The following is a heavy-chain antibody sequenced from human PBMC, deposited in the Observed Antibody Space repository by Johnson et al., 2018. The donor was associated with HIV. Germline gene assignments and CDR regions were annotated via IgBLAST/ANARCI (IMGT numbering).Heavy chain of an antibody. D-gene: IGHD5-24*01. CDR1: GFTFSDYY. CDR2: IYSGGST. V-gene: IGHV3-66*01. CDR3: ARSCRDGYTCNAFDI. J-gene: IGHJ3*02. Sequence: VQLVESGGRLVKPGGSLRLSCAASGFTFSDYYMSWIRQAPGKGLEWVSAIYSGGSTYYADSVKGRFTISRDNSKNTLYLQMNSLRAEDTTVYYCARSCRDGYTCNAFDIWGQGTMVTVSS.